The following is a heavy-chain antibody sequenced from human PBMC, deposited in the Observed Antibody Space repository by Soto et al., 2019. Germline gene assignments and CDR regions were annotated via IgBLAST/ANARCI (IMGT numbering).Heavy chain of an antibody. CDR3: ARGPNRASRWSRTKTTYYYYGIDV. CDR2: MWVDGTKK. V-gene: IGHV3-33*01. Sequence: QVQLVESGGGVVLPGMSLRLSCVASGFTVSAFDIHWVRQAPGKGLEWMAVMWVDGTKKFYADSVKGRFAISRDTSENTVSIQINSLRGEDTAVVFCARGPNRASRWSRTKTTYYYYGIDVWGQGTRVIVSS. D-gene: IGHD3-10*01. J-gene: IGHJ6*02. CDR1: GFTVSAFD.